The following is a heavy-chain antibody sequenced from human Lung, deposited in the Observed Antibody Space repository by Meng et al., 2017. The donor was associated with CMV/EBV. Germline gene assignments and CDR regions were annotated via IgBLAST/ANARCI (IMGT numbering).Heavy chain of an antibody. Sequence: GESLKISCAASGFTFSSYSMNWVRQAPGKGLEWVSSISSSSSYIYYADSVKGRFTISRDNAKNSLYLQMNSLRAEDTAVYYCARDNSYGDEYYFDYWGQGTPVTVSS. J-gene: IGHJ4*02. D-gene: IGHD5-18*01. CDR1: GFTFSSYS. CDR2: ISSSSSYI. V-gene: IGHV3-21*01. CDR3: ARDNSYGDEYYFDY.